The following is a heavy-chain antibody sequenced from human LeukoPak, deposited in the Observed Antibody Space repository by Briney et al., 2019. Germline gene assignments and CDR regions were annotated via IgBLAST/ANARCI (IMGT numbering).Heavy chain of an antibody. V-gene: IGHV1-2*06. CDR1: GYTFTGYY. Sequence: ASVKVSCKASGYTFTGYYMHWVRQAPGQGLEWMGRINPNSGGTNYAQKFQGRVIMTRDTSIGTAYMELSRLRSDDTAVYYCARGETRYSSSWYWFDPWGQGTLVTVSS. D-gene: IGHD6-13*01. CDR3: ARGETRYSSSWYWFDP. CDR2: INPNSGGT. J-gene: IGHJ5*02.